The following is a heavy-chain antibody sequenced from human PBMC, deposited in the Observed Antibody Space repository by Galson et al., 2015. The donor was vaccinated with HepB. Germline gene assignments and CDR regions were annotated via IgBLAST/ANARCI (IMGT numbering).Heavy chain of an antibody. CDR1: GFTFSSYA. V-gene: IGHV3-30-3*01. Sequence: SLRLSCAASGFTFSSYAMHWVRQAPGKGLEWVAVISYDGSNKYYADSVKGRFTISRDNSKNTLYLQMNSLRAEDTAVYYCARDHDYGDYVFDYWGQGTLVTVSS. CDR3: ARDHDYGDYVFDY. D-gene: IGHD4-17*01. CDR2: ISYDGSNK. J-gene: IGHJ4*02.